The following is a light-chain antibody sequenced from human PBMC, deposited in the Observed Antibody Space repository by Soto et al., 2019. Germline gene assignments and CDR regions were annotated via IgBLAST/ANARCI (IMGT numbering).Light chain of an antibody. J-gene: IGLJ2*01. CDR1: DSDVGGYNY. V-gene: IGLV2-14*01. Sequence: QSALTQPASVSGSPGQSITISCTGTDSDVGGYNYVSWYQQHPGKAPKLMISEVTNRPSGVSNRFSGSKSGNTASLTISGLQDADEAYYYCSTYSASNTPVLFGGGTKVTVL. CDR3: STYSASNTPVL. CDR2: EVT.